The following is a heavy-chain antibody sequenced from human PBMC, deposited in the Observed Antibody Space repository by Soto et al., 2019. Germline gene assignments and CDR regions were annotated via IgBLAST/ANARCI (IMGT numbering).Heavy chain of an antibody. CDR3: TTGIYYDILTGYHNVAY. Sequence: VQLEESGGGLGKPGGSLRLSCAASGLNLSHPWMTLVRQAAGKGLEWVGRIKSKTDGGTADYATPVKGRFTISRDDSKNTVYLQMNSLKTEDTAVYYCTTGIYYDILTGYHNVAYWGQGTLVTVSS. CDR2: IKSKTDGGTA. J-gene: IGHJ4*02. CDR1: GLNLSHPW. D-gene: IGHD3-9*01. V-gene: IGHV3-15*01.